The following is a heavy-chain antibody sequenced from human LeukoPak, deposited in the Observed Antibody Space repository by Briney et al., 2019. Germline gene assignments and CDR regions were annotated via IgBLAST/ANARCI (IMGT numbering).Heavy chain of an antibody. CDR2: INQDGSDV. Sequence: GGSLRLSCAASRFAFSSYWMNWVRQAPGKGLEWVANINQDGSDVYYADSVKGRFTISRDNAKSSPFLQMNSLRVDDTAIYYCARGPQDYWGQGTLVTVSS. J-gene: IGHJ4*02. CDR1: RFAFSSYW. CDR3: ARGPQDY. V-gene: IGHV3-7*01.